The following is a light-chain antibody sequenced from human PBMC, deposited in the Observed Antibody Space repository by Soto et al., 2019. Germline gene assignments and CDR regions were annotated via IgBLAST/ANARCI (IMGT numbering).Light chain of an antibody. CDR3: SSYTSSDTLV. J-gene: IGLJ2*01. CDR1: TNDVGGYDL. CDR2: EVS. V-gene: IGLV2-14*02. Sequence: QSALTQPASVSGSPGQSITISCTGTTNDVGGYDLVSWYQHHPGKAPTLIIFEVSNRPSGVSNRFSGSKSGNTASLTISGLQAEDEADYYCSSYTSSDTLVFGAGTKLTVL.